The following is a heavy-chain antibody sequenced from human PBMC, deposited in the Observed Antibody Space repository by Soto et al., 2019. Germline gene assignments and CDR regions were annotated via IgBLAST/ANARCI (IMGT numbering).Heavy chain of an antibody. D-gene: IGHD3-22*01. V-gene: IGHV3-48*03. CDR1: GFTFSSYE. CDR3: AGGIGGMIVVVKFRAFDI. Sequence: WGSLRLSCAASGFTFSSYEMNWVRQAPGKGLEWVSYISSSGSTIYYADSVKGRFTISRDNAKNSLYLQMNSLRAEDTAVYYCAGGIGGMIVVVKFRAFDIWGQGTMVTVSS. J-gene: IGHJ3*02. CDR2: ISSSGSTI.